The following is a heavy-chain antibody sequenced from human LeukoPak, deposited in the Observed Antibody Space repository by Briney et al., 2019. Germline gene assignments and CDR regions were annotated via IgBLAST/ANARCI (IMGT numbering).Heavy chain of an antibody. D-gene: IGHD6-13*01. Sequence: KPSETLSLTCAVYGGSFSGYYWNWIRQPPGKELEWIGEINHSGSTNYNPSLKSRVTISVDTSKNQFSLKLSSVTAADTAVYYCARKGGSWYDYYYYMDVWGKGTTVTVSS. CDR3: ARKGGSWYDYYYYMDV. CDR2: INHSGST. V-gene: IGHV4-34*01. CDR1: GGSFSGYY. J-gene: IGHJ6*03.